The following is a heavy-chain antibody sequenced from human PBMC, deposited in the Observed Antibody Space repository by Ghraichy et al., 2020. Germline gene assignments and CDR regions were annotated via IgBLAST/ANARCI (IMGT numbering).Heavy chain of an antibody. CDR3: ARGPITVVPYWYFDL. D-gene: IGHD4-23*01. J-gene: IGHJ2*01. CDR2: IYTSGST. V-gene: IGHV4-59*13. Sequence: SETLSLTCTVSGGSISSYYWSWIRQPPGKGLEWIGYIYTSGSTNYNPSLKSRVTISVDTSKNQFSLKLNSVTPADTAMYYCARGPITVVPYWYFDLWGRGTLVTVSS. CDR1: GGSISSYY.